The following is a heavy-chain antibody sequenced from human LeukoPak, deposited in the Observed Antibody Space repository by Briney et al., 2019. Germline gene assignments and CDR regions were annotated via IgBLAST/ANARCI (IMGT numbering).Heavy chain of an antibody. Sequence: TGGSLRLSCAASGFTFRSYGMHWVRQAPGKGLEWVAYIQNDGSNEQYADSVKGRFSISRDSSKNILYLQINSLRAEDTAVYYCAKDRCSNGIGCYYYYMDVWGKGTTVTISS. J-gene: IGHJ6*03. CDR1: GFTFRSYG. CDR2: IQNDGSNE. CDR3: AKDRCSNGIGCYYYYMDV. V-gene: IGHV3-30*02. D-gene: IGHD2-8*01.